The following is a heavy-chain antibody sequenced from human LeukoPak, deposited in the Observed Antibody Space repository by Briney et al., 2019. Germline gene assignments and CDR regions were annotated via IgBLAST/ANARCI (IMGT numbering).Heavy chain of an antibody. J-gene: IGHJ5*02. V-gene: IGHV3-23*01. Sequence: GGSLRLSCAASGFTFSTYAMTWVRQAPGKGLEWVSSLSGSGSNTYYADSVKGRFTISRDNARDTLYLQMNSLRVEDTAVYYCAKDLVAASVSTWFDPWGQGTLVTVSS. D-gene: IGHD1-26*01. CDR3: AKDLVAASVSTWFDP. CDR1: GFTFSTYA. CDR2: LSGSGSNT.